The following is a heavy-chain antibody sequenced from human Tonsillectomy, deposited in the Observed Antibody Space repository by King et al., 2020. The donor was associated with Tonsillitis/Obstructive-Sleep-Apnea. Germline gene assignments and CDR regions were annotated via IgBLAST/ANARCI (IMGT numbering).Heavy chain of an antibody. D-gene: IGHD4-11*01. Sequence: VQLVQSGAEVKKPGASVKVSCKASGYTFTNYYMHWVRQAPGQGLEWMGWINPNSGGTNYAQKFQGRVTMTRDTSISTAYMELSSLRSDDTAVYYCARGEGDYGNYTSFEYWGQGTLVTVSS. CDR3: ARGEGDYGNYTSFEY. CDR2: INPNSGGT. CDR1: GYTFTNYY. J-gene: IGHJ4*02. V-gene: IGHV1-2*02.